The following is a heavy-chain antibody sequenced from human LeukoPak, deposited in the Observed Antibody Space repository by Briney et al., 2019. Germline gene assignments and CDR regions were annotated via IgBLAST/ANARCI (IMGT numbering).Heavy chain of an antibody. Sequence: QPGGSLRLSCSVSGLSFSRYPMHWVRQAPGKGLEYASAISSNGGSTYYADSVKGRFTISRDNSKNTMYLQMNSLRGEDTAVYYCVKDQAGTTGNAFDIWGQGTVVPVYS. CDR1: GLSFSRYP. J-gene: IGHJ3*02. CDR3: VKDQAGTTGNAFDI. CDR2: ISSNGGST. V-gene: IGHV3-64D*06. D-gene: IGHD1-1*01.